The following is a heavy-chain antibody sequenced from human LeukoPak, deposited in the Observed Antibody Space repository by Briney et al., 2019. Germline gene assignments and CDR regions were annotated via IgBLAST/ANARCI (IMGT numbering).Heavy chain of an antibody. CDR2: INPNNGGT. CDR1: GYTFTVYY. V-gene: IGHV1-2*02. D-gene: IGHD6-13*01. J-gene: IGHJ4*02. Sequence: ASVKVSCKASGYTFTVYYIHWLRQAPGQGLEWLGWINPNNGGTLYAQKFQCGVTMTRDTSISAVYMELNRLTADDTAVYYCARGVATAGAKFFDYWGQGTLVTVSS. CDR3: ARGVATAGAKFFDY.